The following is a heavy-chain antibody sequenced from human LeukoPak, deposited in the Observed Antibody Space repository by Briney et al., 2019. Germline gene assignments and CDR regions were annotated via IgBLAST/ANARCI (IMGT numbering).Heavy chain of an antibody. CDR2: INPNSGDT. CDR1: GYTFTSKD. J-gene: IGHJ4*02. D-gene: IGHD3-22*01. Sequence: ASVKVSCKTSGYTFTSKDINWVRQAPGQGLEWMGWINPNSGDTDYAKTFQGRVTMTRDTSISTAYMELSSLISDDTAVYYCARVHHYFDIAFDYWGQGTLVTVSS. CDR3: ARVHHYFDIAFDY. V-gene: IGHV1-2*02.